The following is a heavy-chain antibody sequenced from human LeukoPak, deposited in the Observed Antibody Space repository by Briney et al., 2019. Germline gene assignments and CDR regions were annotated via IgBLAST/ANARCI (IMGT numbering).Heavy chain of an antibody. D-gene: IGHD2-2*01. V-gene: IGHV3-48*03. J-gene: IGHJ5*02. CDR3: ARVMADIVVVPAAMLFDP. CDR2: ISSSGGTI. CDR1: GFTFSSYE. Sequence: GGSLRLSCAASGFTFSSYEMNWVRQAPGKGLEWVSYISSSGGTIYYADSVKGRFTITRDNAKNSLYLQMNSLRAEDTAVYYCARVMADIVVVPAAMLFDPWGQGTLVTVSS.